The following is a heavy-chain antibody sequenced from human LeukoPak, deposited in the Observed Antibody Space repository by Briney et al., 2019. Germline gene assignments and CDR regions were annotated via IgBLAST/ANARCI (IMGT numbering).Heavy chain of an antibody. D-gene: IGHD3-22*01. J-gene: IGHJ4*02. V-gene: IGHV4-30-2*01. CDR3: ASLREGLDSSGYDFDY. CDR2: IYHSGST. Sequence: SQTLSLTCAVSGGSISSGGYSWSWIRQPPGKGLEWIGYIYHSGSTYYNPSLKSRVTISVDTSKNQFSLKLSSVTAADTAVYYCASLREGLDSSGYDFDYWGQGTLVTVSS. CDR1: GGSISSGGYS.